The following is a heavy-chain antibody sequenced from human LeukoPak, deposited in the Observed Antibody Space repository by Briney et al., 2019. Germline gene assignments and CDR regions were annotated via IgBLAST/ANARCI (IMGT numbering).Heavy chain of an antibody. Sequence: PGGSLRLSCAASGVTVSTNYMSWIRQPPGKGLEWVSVIYSGGSTYYRDSVKGRFTVSRDNSKNTLYLLMNSLRAEDTALYYCAKGGGTGYSSYFDYWGQGTLVTVSS. CDR2: IYSGGST. D-gene: IGHD3/OR15-3a*01. CDR1: GVTVSTNY. CDR3: AKGGGTGYSSYFDY. V-gene: IGHV3-53*01. J-gene: IGHJ4*02.